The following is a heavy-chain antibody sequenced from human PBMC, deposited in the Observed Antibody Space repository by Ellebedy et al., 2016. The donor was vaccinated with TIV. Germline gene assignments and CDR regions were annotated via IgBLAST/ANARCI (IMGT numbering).Heavy chain of an antibody. V-gene: IGHV1-69*13. Sequence: ASVKVSCKASGGTFSSYAISWVRQAPGQGLEWMGGIIPIFGTANYAQKFQGRVTITADESTSTAYMELSSLRSEDTAVYYCARVAAVLDAFDIWGQGTMVTVSS. CDR3: ARVAAVLDAFDI. CDR2: IIPIFGTA. J-gene: IGHJ3*02. CDR1: GGTFSSYA. D-gene: IGHD6-13*01.